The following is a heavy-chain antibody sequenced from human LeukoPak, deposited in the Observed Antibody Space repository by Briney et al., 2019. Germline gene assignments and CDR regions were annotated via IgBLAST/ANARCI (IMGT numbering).Heavy chain of an antibody. CDR1: GFNFSSYS. CDR2: ISSSSSYI. J-gene: IGHJ6*03. Sequence: SGGSLRLSCAASGFNFSSYSMNWVRQAPGKGLEWVSSISSSSSYIYYADSVKGRFTISRDNAKNSLYLQMNSLRAEDTAVYYCARVSGVPDYKDYYYMDVWGKGTTVTVSS. CDR3: ARVSGVPDYKDYYYMDV. V-gene: IGHV3-21*01. D-gene: IGHD4-11*01.